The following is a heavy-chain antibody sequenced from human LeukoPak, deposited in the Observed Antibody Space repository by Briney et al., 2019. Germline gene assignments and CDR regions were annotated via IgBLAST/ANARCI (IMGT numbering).Heavy chain of an antibody. Sequence: SETLSLTCTVYGGSLSGYYWSWIRQSPGKGLEWIGEIHPSGSTNYNPSLNNRVTISGDTSKNQFSLRLNSVTAADTAVYYCARGLDHSKTGYWGQGALATVSS. CDR3: ARGLDHSKTGY. D-gene: IGHD4-11*01. CDR1: GGSLSGYY. CDR2: IHPSGST. J-gene: IGHJ4*02. V-gene: IGHV4-34*01.